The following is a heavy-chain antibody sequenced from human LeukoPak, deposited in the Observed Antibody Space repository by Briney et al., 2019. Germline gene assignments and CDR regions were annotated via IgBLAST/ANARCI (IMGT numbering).Heavy chain of an antibody. Sequence: GGSLRLSCAASGFTFSSYSMNWVRQAPGKGLEWVSSISSSSSYIYYADSVKGRFTISRDNAKNSLYLQMNSPRAEDTAVYYCARERPYYGDDNYWGQGTLVTVSS. CDR2: ISSSSSYI. J-gene: IGHJ4*02. V-gene: IGHV3-21*01. D-gene: IGHD4-17*01. CDR1: GFTFSSYS. CDR3: ARERPYYGDDNY.